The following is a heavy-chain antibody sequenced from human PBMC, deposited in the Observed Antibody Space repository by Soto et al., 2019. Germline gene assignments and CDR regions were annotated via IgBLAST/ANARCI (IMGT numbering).Heavy chain of an antibody. CDR3: ARGGVSTRTFDY. V-gene: IGHV5-51*01. CDR2: IYPSDSDT. J-gene: IGHJ4*02. Sequence: PWESLKISCXGSGYNFAGYWIAWVRQMPGKGLELMGIIYPSDSDTRYRPSFQGQVTISADKSISSAYLQWSSLRASDTAMYYCARGGVSTRTFDYWGQGTPVTVSS. D-gene: IGHD3-3*01. CDR1: GYNFAGYW.